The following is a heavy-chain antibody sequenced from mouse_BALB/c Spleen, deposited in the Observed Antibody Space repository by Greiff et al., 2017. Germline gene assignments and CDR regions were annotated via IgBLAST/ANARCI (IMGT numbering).Heavy chain of an antibody. CDR2: ISSGGGST. Sequence: EVKVEESGGGLVKPGGSLKLSCAASGFAFSSYDMSWVRQTPEKRLEWVAYISSGGGSTYYPDTVKGRFTISRDNAKNTLYLQMSSLKSEDTAMYYCARHDWFAYWGQGTLVTVSA. CDR3: ARHDWFAY. CDR1: GFAFSSYD. J-gene: IGHJ3*01. V-gene: IGHV5-12-1*01.